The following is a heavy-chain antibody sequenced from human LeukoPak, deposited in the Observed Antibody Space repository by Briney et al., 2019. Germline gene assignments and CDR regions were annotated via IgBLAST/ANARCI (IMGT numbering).Heavy chain of an antibody. CDR1: GGSISSYY. V-gene: IGHV4-59*01. CDR3: ARFSAATDY. D-gene: IGHD2-2*01. J-gene: IGHJ4*02. CDR2: IYYSGST. Sequence: PSETLSLTCTVSGGSISSYYWSWIRQPPGKGLEWIGYIYYSGSTNYNPSLKSRVTISVDTSKNQFSLKLSSVTAADTAVYYCARFSAATDYWGQGTLVTVSS.